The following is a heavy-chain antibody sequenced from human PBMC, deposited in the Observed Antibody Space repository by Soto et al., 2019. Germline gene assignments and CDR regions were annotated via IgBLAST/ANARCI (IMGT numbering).Heavy chain of an antibody. J-gene: IGHJ5*02. Sequence: PSETLSLTCAVYGGSFSGYYWSWIRQPPGKGLEWIGEINHSGSTNYNPSLKSRVTISVDTSKNQFSLKLSSVTAADTAVYYCARAAYDFWSGYPGNWFDPWGQGTLVTVSS. D-gene: IGHD3-3*01. CDR1: GGSFSGYY. CDR2: INHSGST. V-gene: IGHV4-34*01. CDR3: ARAAYDFWSGYPGNWFDP.